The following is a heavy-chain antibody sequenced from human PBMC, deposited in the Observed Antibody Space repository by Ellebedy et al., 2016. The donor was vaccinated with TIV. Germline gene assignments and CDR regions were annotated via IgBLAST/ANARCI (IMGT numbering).Heavy chain of an antibody. Sequence: PGGSLRLSCAASGFSVSSNYMAWVRQAPGKGPEWVSVIYVAGATKYADSVKGRFTISRDSSENTLYLQMNSLGSDDTAVYYCARFSGYDYWGQGTLVTASS. CDR1: GFSVSSNY. CDR2: IYVAGAT. V-gene: IGHV3-53*05. D-gene: IGHD5-12*01. J-gene: IGHJ4*02. CDR3: ARFSGYDY.